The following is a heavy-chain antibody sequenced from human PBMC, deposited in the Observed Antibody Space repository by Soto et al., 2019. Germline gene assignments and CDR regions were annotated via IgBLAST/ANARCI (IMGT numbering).Heavy chain of an antibody. D-gene: IGHD4-17*01. CDR2: ISYDGSNK. J-gene: IGHJ4*02. CDR1: GFTFSSYG. V-gene: IGHV3-30*18. Sequence: QVQLVESGGGVVQPGRSLRLSCAASGFTFSSYGMHWVRQAPGKGLEWVAVISYDGSNKYYADSVKGRFTISRDNSKNTLYLQMNSLRAEDTAVYYCAKSHIRIFTVTAYFDYWGQGTLVTVSS. CDR3: AKSHIRIFTVTAYFDY.